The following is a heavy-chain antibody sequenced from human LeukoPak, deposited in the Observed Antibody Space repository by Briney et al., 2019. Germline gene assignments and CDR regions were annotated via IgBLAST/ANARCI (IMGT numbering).Heavy chain of an antibody. D-gene: IGHD1-26*01. Sequence: SETLSLTCTVSGGSISSYYWSWIRQPPGKGLEWIGYIYYSGSTNYNPSLKSRVTISVDTSKNQFSLKLSSVTAADTAVYYCARMGPTGRGHIDYWGQGILVTVSS. J-gene: IGHJ4*02. CDR1: GGSISSYY. V-gene: IGHV4-59*01. CDR2: IYYSGST. CDR3: ARMGPTGRGHIDY.